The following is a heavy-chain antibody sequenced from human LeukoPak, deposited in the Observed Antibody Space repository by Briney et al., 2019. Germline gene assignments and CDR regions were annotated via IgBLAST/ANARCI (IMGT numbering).Heavy chain of an antibody. J-gene: IGHJ4*02. CDR3: ARDTYYYDSSGDY. Sequence: ASVKVSCKASGYTFTGYYMHWVRQAPGQGLECMGWINPNSGGTNYAQKFQGRVTMTRDTSISTAYMELSRLRSDDTAVYYCARDTYYYDSSGDYWGQGTLVTVSS. CDR1: GYTFTGYY. D-gene: IGHD3-22*01. V-gene: IGHV1-2*02. CDR2: INPNSGGT.